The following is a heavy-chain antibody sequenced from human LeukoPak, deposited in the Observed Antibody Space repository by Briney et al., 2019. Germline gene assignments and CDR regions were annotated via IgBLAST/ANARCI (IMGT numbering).Heavy chain of an antibody. CDR2: IGTAGDT. CDR1: GFTFSSYD. D-gene: IGHD3-10*01. Sequence: PGGSLRLSCAASGFTFSSYDMHWVRQATGKGPEWVSAIGTAGDTYYPGSVKGRFTISRENAKNSLYLQMNSLRAGDTAVYYCARDRTYGYYGSGYGMDVWGQGTTVTVSS. CDR3: ARDRTYGYYGSGYGMDV. J-gene: IGHJ6*02. V-gene: IGHV3-13*01.